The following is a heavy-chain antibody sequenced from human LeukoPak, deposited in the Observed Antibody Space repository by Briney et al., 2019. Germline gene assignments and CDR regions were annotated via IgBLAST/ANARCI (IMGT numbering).Heavy chain of an antibody. Sequence: GASVKVSCKASGYTFTGYYMHWVRQAPGQGLEWMGWINPNSGGTNYAQKFQGRVTMTRDTSISTAYMELSRLRSDDTAVYYCARDVTSRYGLACFDYYYYMDVWGKGTTVTVSS. CDR3: ARDVTSRYGLACFDYYYYMDV. V-gene: IGHV1-2*02. J-gene: IGHJ6*03. CDR1: GYTFTGYY. CDR2: INPNSGGT. D-gene: IGHD2-2*01.